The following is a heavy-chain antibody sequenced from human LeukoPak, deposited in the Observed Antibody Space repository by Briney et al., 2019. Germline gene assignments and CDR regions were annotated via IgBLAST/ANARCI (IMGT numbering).Heavy chain of an antibody. V-gene: IGHV3-21*01. CDR1: GFTFSSYS. J-gene: IGHJ6*04. CDR3: AELGITMIGGV. D-gene: IGHD3-10*02. Sequence: GESLRLSCAASGFTFSSYSMNWVRQAPWKGLEWVSSISSSSSYIYYADSVKGRFTISRDNAKNSLYLQMNSLRAEDTAVYYCAELGITMIGGVWGKGTTVTISS. CDR2: ISSSSSYI.